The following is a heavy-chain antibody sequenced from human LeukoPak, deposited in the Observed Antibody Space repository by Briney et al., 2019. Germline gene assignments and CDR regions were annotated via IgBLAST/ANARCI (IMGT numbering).Heavy chain of an antibody. CDR2: MSYDGRNE. CDR3: AREGGPYYHPRSPFDY. Sequence: GGSLRLSCAASGFIFSDYAMHWVRQSPGKGLEWVAFMSYDGRNEYYADSVKGRFAISRDNYKNTLHLQMNRPRPGDTAVYYCAREGGPYYHPRSPFDYWGLGTLVTVSS. D-gene: IGHD3-3*02. V-gene: IGHV3-30*09. CDR1: GFIFSDYA. J-gene: IGHJ4*02.